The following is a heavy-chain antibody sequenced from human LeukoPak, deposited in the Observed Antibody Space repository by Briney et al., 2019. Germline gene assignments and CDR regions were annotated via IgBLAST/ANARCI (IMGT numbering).Heavy chain of an antibody. V-gene: IGHV3-53*01. Sequence: GGSLRLSCAASGFTVSSNYMSWVRQAPGKGLEWVSVIYSGGSTYYADSVKGRFTISRDNSKNTLYLQMNSLRAEDTAPYYCAKSVAIYFYYGMDVWGHGTTVTVSS. CDR1: GFTVSSNY. CDR2: IYSGGST. J-gene: IGHJ6*02. CDR3: AKSVAIYFYYGMDV. D-gene: IGHD3-3*01.